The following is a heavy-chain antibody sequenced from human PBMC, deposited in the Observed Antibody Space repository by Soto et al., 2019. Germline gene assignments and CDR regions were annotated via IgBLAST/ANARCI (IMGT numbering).Heavy chain of an antibody. V-gene: IGHV4-30-2*01. J-gene: IGHJ4*02. D-gene: IGHD3-22*01. CDR2: IYHSGST. CDR1: GGSISSGGYS. CDR3: ARVNYDSSGYLDY. Sequence: PSETLSLTCAVSGGSISSGGYSWSWIRQPPGKGLEWIGYIYHSGSTYYNPSLKSRVTISVDRSKNQFSLKLSSVTAADTAVYYCARVNYDSSGYLDYWGQGTLVTVSS.